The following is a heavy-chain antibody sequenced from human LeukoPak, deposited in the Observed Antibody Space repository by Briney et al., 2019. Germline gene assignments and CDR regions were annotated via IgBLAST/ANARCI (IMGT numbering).Heavy chain of an antibody. CDR3: AKVTIFGVVIGAEYFQH. J-gene: IGHJ1*01. V-gene: IGHV3-23*01. Sequence: LSLTCTVSGGSISSGGYYWSWIRQAPGKGLEWVSAIGGSGGSTYYADSVKGRFTISRDNSKNTLYLQMNSLRAEDTAVYYCAKVTIFGVVIGAEYFQHWGQGTLVTVSS. CDR2: IGGSGGST. CDR1: GGSISSGGYY. D-gene: IGHD3-3*01.